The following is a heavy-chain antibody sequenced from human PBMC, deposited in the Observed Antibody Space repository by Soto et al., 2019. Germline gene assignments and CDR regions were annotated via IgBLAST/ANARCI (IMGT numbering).Heavy chain of an antibody. CDR2: ISATGGST. V-gene: IGHV3-23*01. Sequence: EVQLLESGGDLVQPGGSLRLSCAASGFTFGIYAMTWVRQAPGKGLEWVSTISATGGSTFYADSVKGRFTISRDNSKNTLYLPMNSLRAEDTAIYYCAKDLSSYYYFNIWGKETLFTVSS. D-gene: IGHD6-19*01. J-gene: IGHJ4*02. CDR1: GFTFGIYA. CDR3: AKDLSSYYYFNI.